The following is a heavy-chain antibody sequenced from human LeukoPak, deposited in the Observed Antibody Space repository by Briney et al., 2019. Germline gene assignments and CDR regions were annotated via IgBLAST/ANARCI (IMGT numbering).Heavy chain of an antibody. CDR3: AKSLRYSSGCHHFDY. J-gene: IGHJ4*02. Sequence: GSLRLSCAASGFIFNNFAMSWVRRAPGKGLEWVSGISGSGTSPYYADSVKGRFTISRDNSKNTVYLQMNSLRVEDTAVYYCAKSLRYSSGCHHFDYWGQGTLVTVSS. D-gene: IGHD6-19*01. V-gene: IGHV3-23*01. CDR2: ISGSGTSP. CDR1: GFIFNNFA.